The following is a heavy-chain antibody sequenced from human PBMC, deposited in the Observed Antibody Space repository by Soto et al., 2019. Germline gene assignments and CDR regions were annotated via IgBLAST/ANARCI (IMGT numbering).Heavy chain of an antibody. V-gene: IGHV4-38-2*02. CDR2: IYHSGST. Sequence: PSETLSLTCAVSGYSISSGYYWGWIRQPPGKGLEWIGSIYHSGSTYYNPSLKSRVTISVDTSKNQFSLKLSSVTAADTAVYYCARDRQWPNRDFDYWAREPWSPSPQ. J-gene: IGHJ4*02. CDR1: GYSISSGYY. CDR3: ARDRQWPNRDFDY. D-gene: IGHD6-19*01.